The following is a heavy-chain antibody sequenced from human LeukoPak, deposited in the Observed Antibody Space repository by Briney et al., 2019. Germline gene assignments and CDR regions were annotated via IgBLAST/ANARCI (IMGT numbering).Heavy chain of an antibody. J-gene: IGHJ5*02. CDR1: GVSIFSYY. V-gene: IGHV4-59*08. Sequence: SETLSLTCSVSGVSIFSYYWTWIRQPPGKGLEWIGYIYYSGSTNYNPSLKSRVTISVDTSKNQFSLKLSSVTAADTAVYYCARSIAVAGPVDPWGQGTLVTVSS. D-gene: IGHD6-19*01. CDR3: ARSIAVAGPVDP. CDR2: IYYSGST.